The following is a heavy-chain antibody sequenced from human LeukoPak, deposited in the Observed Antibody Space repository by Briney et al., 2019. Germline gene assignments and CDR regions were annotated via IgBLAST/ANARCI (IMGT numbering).Heavy chain of an antibody. D-gene: IGHD6-19*01. Sequence: PSETLSLTCTVSGGSISSYYWSWIRQPAGQGLEWIGRLYTSGSTNYNPSLKRRVTMSVDTSKVQMSLKLSSVTAADTAVYYCARAQSYSSALYYFDYWGQGTLVTVSS. CDR2: LYTSGST. J-gene: IGHJ4*02. V-gene: IGHV4-4*07. CDR1: GGSISSYY. CDR3: ARAQSYSSALYYFDY.